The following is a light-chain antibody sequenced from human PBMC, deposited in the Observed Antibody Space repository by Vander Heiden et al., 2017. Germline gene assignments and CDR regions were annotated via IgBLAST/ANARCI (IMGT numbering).Light chain of an antibody. J-gene: IGLJ2*01. CDR1: TGAVTSGHY. Sequence: QAVVTQEPSLTVSPGGTVPLTCGSSTGAVTSGHYPYWFQQKPGQAPRTLIYDTSNKHSWTPARFSGKAALTLSGAQPEDEAEYYCLLSYSGARVVFGGGTKLTVL. V-gene: IGLV7-46*01. CDR3: LLSYSGARVV. CDR2: DTS.